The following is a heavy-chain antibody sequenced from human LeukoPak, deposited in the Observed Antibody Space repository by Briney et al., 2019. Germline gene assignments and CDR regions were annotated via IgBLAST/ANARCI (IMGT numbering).Heavy chain of an antibody. CDR3: ARGRAELELVNWFDP. CDR1: GFTYSSYG. J-gene: IGHJ5*02. CDR2: IWYDGSNK. Sequence: GGYLRLSCASSGFTYSSYGMHWVRQAPGKGLEWVAVIWYDGSNKYYADSVKGRFTISRDNSKNTLYLQMNSLRAEDTAVYYCARGRAELELVNWFDPWGQGTLVTVSS. D-gene: IGHD1-7*01. V-gene: IGHV3-33*01.